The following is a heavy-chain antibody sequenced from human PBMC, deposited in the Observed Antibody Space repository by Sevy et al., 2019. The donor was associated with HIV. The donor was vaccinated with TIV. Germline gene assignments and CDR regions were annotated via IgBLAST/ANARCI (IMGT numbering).Heavy chain of an antibody. V-gene: IGHV4-4*07. J-gene: IGHJ6*02. CDR1: GGSISSYY. CDR3: ARDTTITMVRGVNQYYYGMDV. D-gene: IGHD3-10*01. Sequence: SETLSLTCTVSGGSISSYYWSWIRQPAGKGLEWIGRIYTSGSTNYNPSLKSRVTMSVDTCKNQFSRKLSSVTAADTAVYYCARDTTITMVRGVNQYYYGMDVWGQGTTVTVSS. CDR2: IYTSGST.